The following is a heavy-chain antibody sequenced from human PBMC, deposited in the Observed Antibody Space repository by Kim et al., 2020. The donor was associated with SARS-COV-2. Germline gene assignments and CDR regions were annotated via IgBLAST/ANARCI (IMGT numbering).Heavy chain of an antibody. CDR2: ISAYNGNT. CDR3: ARDPGYYGSGSYYFSFDY. J-gene: IGHJ4*02. Sequence: ASVKVSCKASGYTFTSYGISWVRQAPGQGREGMGWISAYNGNTNYAQKLQGRVTMTTDTSTSTAYMELRSLRSDDTAVYYCARDPGYYGSGSYYFSFDYWGRGTLVTVSS. CDR1: GYTFTSYG. D-gene: IGHD3-10*01. V-gene: IGHV1-18*01.